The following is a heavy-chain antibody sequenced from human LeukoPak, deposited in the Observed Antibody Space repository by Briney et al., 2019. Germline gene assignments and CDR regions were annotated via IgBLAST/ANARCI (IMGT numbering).Heavy chain of an antibody. CDR2: ISYDGSSK. CDR3: GSAREGWVTIFGVALGY. J-gene: IGHJ4*02. V-gene: IGHV3-30-3*01. CDR1: GFTFSSYA. D-gene: IGHD3-3*01. Sequence: RSLRLSCAASGFTFSSYAMHWFRQPPAKGLEGVAGISYDGSSKYYADSLKGRFTISRDNSKNTLYLQMNSLRAEDTAGYYCGSAREGWVTIFGVALGYWGEGTLVSVRS.